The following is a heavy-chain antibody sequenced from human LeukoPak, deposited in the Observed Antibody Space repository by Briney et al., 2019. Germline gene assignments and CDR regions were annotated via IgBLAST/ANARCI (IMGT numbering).Heavy chain of an antibody. Sequence: SETLSLTCAVSGGSISSGGYSWSWIRQPPGKGLEWIGYIYHSGSTYYNPSLKSRVTISVDRSKNQFSLKLSSVTAADTAVYYCARARPSPTAYLYIDYWGQGTLVTVSS. CDR1: GGSISSGGYS. CDR3: ARARPSPTAYLYIDY. V-gene: IGHV4-30-2*01. J-gene: IGHJ4*02. D-gene: IGHD3-16*01. CDR2: IYHSGST.